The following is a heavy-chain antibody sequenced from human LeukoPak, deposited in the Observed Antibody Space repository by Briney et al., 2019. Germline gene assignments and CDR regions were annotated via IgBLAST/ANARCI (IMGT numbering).Heavy chain of an antibody. Sequence: PSGTLSLTCAVSGGSITTTNWWSWVRQPPGKGLEWIGEVHLNGATDCNPSLESRFSMSIDKSNNHLSLEVTSVTAADTAMYYCTRESGAFSPFGFWGQGTLVTVSS. V-gene: IGHV4-4*02. J-gene: IGHJ4*02. CDR2: VHLNGAT. CDR1: GGSITTTNW. CDR3: TRESGAFSPFGF. D-gene: IGHD1-26*01.